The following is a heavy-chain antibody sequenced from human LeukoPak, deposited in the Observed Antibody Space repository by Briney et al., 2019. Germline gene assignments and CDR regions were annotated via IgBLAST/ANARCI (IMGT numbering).Heavy chain of an antibody. V-gene: IGHV3-30*02. J-gene: IGHJ4*02. CDR1: GFTFSSYG. D-gene: IGHD3-22*01. Sequence: GGTLRLSCAASGFTFSSYGMHWVRQAPGKGLEWVAFIRYDGSNKYYADSVKGRFTISRDNSKNTLYLQMNSLRAEDTAVYYCANLDDSHYYDCSGYRERGIDYWGQGTLVTVSS. CDR3: ANLDDSHYYDCSGYRERGIDY. CDR2: IRYDGSNK.